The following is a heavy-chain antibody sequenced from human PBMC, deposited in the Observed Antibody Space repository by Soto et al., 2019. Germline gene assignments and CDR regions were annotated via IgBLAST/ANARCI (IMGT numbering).Heavy chain of an antibody. J-gene: IGHJ4*02. Sequence: SETLSLTCTVSGGSISSSSYYWGWIRQPPGKGLEWIGSIYYSGSTYYNPSLKSRVTISVDTPKNQFSLKLSSVTAADTAVYYCASLYGSGSYSFDYWGQGTLVTVSS. V-gene: IGHV4-39*01. CDR2: IYYSGST. CDR1: GGSISSSSYY. CDR3: ASLYGSGSYSFDY. D-gene: IGHD3-10*01.